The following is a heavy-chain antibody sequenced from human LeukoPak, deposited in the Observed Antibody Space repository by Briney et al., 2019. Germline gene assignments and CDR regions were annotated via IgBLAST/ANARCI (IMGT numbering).Heavy chain of an antibody. CDR3: ARDVNDCSGGSCYSGNWFDP. J-gene: IGHJ5*02. D-gene: IGHD2-15*01. Sequence: ASVKVSCKASGYTFTSYDINWVRQAPGQGLEWMGWMNPNSGNTGYAQKFQGRVTMTRNTSISTAYMELSSLRSEDTAVYYCARDVNDCSGGSCYSGNWFDPWGQGTLVTVSS. CDR2: MNPNSGNT. CDR1: GYTFTSYD. V-gene: IGHV1-8*01.